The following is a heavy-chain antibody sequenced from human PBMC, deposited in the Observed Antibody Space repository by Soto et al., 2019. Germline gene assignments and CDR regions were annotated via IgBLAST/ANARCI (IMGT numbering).Heavy chain of an antibody. J-gene: IGHJ4*02. V-gene: IGHV4-34*01. D-gene: IGHD6-19*01. CDR3: ARGSAGPRLGY. Sequence: SEILSLTCAVYGESFSGYYWSWIRQPPGKGLEWIGEINHSGSTYYSPSLKSRVTISVDTSKNQFSLKLTSVTAANTAVYYCARGSAGPRLGYWGQGTLVTVSS. CDR2: INHSGST. CDR1: GESFSGYY.